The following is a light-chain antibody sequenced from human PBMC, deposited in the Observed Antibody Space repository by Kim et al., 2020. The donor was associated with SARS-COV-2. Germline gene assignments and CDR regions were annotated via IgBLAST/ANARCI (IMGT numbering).Light chain of an antibody. Sequence: LSPGERATLSCRASQSVSSSYLAWYQQKIGQAPRLLIYGASSRATGIPDRFSGSGSGTDFTLTISRLEPEDFAVYYCQQYGSSPYTFGQGTKLEI. J-gene: IGKJ2*01. V-gene: IGKV3-20*01. CDR2: GAS. CDR3: QQYGSSPYT. CDR1: QSVSSSY.